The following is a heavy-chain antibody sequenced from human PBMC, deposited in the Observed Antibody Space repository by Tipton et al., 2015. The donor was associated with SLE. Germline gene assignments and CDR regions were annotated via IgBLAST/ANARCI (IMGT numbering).Heavy chain of an antibody. Sequence: TLSLTCPVSGGSISSPYWSWIRQPPGKGLEWIGYVYYSGSTNYNPSLKSRVTMSVDTSKNQFSLKLSSVTAADTAVYYCARDQDNWSPALFDIWGQGTMVTVSS. D-gene: IGHD1-20*01. CDR3: ARDQDNWSPALFDI. CDR2: VYYSGST. J-gene: IGHJ3*02. V-gene: IGHV4-59*11. CDR1: GGSISSPY.